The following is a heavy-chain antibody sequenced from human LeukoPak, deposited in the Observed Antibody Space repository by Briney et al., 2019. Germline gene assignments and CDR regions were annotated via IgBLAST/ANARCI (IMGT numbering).Heavy chain of an antibody. Sequence: GASVKVSCKASGGTFSSYAISWVRQAPGQGLEWMGRIIPIFGIANYAQKFQGRVTITADKSTSTAYMELSSLRSEDTAVYYCARDRLFGESRSQLLYYYGMDIWGKGTTVTVSS. CDR1: GGTFSSYA. CDR3: ARDRLFGESRSQLLYYYGMDI. D-gene: IGHD3-10*01. J-gene: IGHJ6*04. V-gene: IGHV1-69*04. CDR2: IIPIFGIA.